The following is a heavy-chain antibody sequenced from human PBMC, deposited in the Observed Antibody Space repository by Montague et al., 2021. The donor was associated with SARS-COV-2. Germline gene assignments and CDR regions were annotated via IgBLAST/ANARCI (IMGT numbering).Heavy chain of an antibody. CDR1: GGSISSGSYY. D-gene: IGHD6-13*01. Sequence: TLSLTCTVSGGSISSGSYYWSWIRQPAGKGLEWIGRIYTSGSTNYNPSLKSRVTISVDTSKNQFSLKLSSVTAADTAVYYCARGFRQLVLFDCYYYYGMDVWGQGTTVTVSS. CDR2: IYTSGST. V-gene: IGHV4-61*02. CDR3: ARGFRQLVLFDCYYYYGMDV. J-gene: IGHJ6*02.